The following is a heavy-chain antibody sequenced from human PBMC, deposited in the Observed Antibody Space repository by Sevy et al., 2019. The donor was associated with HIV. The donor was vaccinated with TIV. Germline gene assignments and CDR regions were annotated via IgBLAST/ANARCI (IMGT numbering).Heavy chain of an antibody. Sequence: GGSLRLSCAASGFIFSNSWMSWFRQAPEKGLEWVANIKEDGSEKNYVDSVKGRFTISRDNGKNSLYLQMNSLRAEDTAVYYCAKNGRTGGRWGQRTLVTVSS. CDR3: AKNGRTGGR. V-gene: IGHV3-7*01. CDR2: IKEDGSEK. D-gene: IGHD6-25*01. CDR1: GFIFSNSW. J-gene: IGHJ4*02.